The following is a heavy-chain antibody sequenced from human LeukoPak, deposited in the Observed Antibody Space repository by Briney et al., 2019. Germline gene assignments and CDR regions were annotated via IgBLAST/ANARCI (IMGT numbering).Heavy chain of an antibody. D-gene: IGHD4-17*01. CDR1: GGSISSSNW. J-gene: IGHJ4*02. V-gene: IGHV4-4*02. CDR2: IYLRGNT. CDR3: ARGTITTVTDS. Sequence: SETLSLTCAISGGSISSSNWWTWVRQPPGEGLEWVGEIYLRGNTNYNPSLESRATVSVDESKTQLSLRLESVTAADTAVYYCARGTITTVTDSWGPGTLVTVSS.